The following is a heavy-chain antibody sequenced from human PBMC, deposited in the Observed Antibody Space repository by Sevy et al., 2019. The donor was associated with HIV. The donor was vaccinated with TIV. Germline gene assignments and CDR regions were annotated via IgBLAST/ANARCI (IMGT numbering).Heavy chain of an antibody. J-gene: IGHJ5*02. Sequence: SETLSLTCTVSGGSVSSGSYYWSWIRQPPGKGLEWLGYIYYSGSTNYNPSLKSRVTISVDTSKNQFSLKLSSVTAADTAVYYCARLLFGELPQDYWFDPWGQGTLVTVSS. V-gene: IGHV4-61*01. CDR1: GGSVSSGSYY. CDR3: ARLLFGELPQDYWFDP. CDR2: IYYSGST. D-gene: IGHD3-10*01.